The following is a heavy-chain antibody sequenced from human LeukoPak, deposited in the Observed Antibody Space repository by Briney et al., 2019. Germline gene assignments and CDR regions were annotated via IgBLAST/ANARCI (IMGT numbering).Heavy chain of an antibody. CDR3: ARTLLYNGLRWFDP. CDR1: GVSISSYY. J-gene: IGHJ5*02. Sequence: PSETLSLTCTVSGVSISSYYWSWIRQPPGKGLEWIGCIYYSGSTNYNPSLKSRVTISVDTSKNQFSLKLSSVTAADTAVYYCARTLLYNGLRWFDPWGQGTLVTVSS. D-gene: IGHD2-2*02. CDR2: IYYSGST. V-gene: IGHV4-59*01.